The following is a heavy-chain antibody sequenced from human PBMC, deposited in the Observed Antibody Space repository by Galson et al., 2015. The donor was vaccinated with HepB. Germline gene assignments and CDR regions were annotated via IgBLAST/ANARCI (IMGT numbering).Heavy chain of an antibody. J-gene: IGHJ6*03. D-gene: IGHD1-7*01. Sequence: SLRLSCAASGFAFNNFAMTWVRQAPGKGLEWVSTISSTGAVAFYADSVQGQFTISRDNSKNTVFLQMDRLGADDTATYYCAKDLFDWNYAQIVYYYYYMDVWGKGTTVTVSS. CDR1: GFAFNNFA. CDR3: AKDLFDWNYAQIVYYYYYMDV. V-gene: IGHV3-23*01. CDR2: ISSTGAVA.